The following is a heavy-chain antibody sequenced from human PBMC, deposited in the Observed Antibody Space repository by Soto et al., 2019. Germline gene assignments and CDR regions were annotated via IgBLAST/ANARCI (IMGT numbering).Heavy chain of an antibody. Sequence: VGSLRLSCAVSGFTLRSYGMSWVRQAPGKGLEWVSGISANGASTDYADSVKGRFSISRDNSKNTLYLQMNRLRADDTAVYYCAKEGSGWREVDYWGQGTLVTVSS. J-gene: IGHJ4*02. V-gene: IGHV3-23*01. D-gene: IGHD6-19*01. CDR2: ISANGAST. CDR3: AKEGSGWREVDY. CDR1: GFTLRSYG.